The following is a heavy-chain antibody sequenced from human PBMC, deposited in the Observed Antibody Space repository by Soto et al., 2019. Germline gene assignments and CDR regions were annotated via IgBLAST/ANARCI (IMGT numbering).Heavy chain of an antibody. J-gene: IGHJ4*02. CDR2: INHSGST. CDR1: GGSFSGYY. Sequence: ASETLSLTCAVYGGSFSGYYWTWIRQPPGTGLEWIGEINHSGSTNYNPSIKSRVTISVDTSKNQFSLKLTSVTAADTAVYYCARGKITGLFDYWGQGTLVTVSS. CDR3: ARGKITGLFDY. D-gene: IGHD2-8*02. V-gene: IGHV4-34*01.